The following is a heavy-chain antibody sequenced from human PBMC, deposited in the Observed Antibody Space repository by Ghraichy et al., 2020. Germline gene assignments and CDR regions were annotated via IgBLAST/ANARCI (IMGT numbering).Heavy chain of an antibody. CDR1: GFTFSSYA. CDR3: VKGSTSNYVGDYYYYGMDV. D-gene: IGHD4-11*01. J-gene: IGHJ6*02. Sequence: GESLNISCSASGFTFSSYAMHWFRQAPGNGLEYVSAISSNGGSTYYADSVKVRFTISRDNSKNTLYLQMSSLRAEDTAVYYCVKGSTSNYVGDYYYYGMDVWGQGTTVTVSS. CDR2: ISSNGGST. V-gene: IGHV3-64D*06.